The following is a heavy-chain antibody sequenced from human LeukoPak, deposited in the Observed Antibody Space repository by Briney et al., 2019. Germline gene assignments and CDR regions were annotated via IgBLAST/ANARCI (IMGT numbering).Heavy chain of an antibody. D-gene: IGHD3-3*01. Sequence: ASVKVSCKASGYTFTSYDINWVRQATGQGLEWMGWMNPNSGNTGYAQKFQGRVTITRNTSISTAYMELSSLRSEDTAVYYCARATKSRHITIFGVVICYYYYMDVWGKGTTVTVSS. J-gene: IGHJ6*03. CDR2: MNPNSGNT. CDR3: ARATKSRHITIFGVVICYYYYMDV. CDR1: GYTFTSYD. V-gene: IGHV1-8*01.